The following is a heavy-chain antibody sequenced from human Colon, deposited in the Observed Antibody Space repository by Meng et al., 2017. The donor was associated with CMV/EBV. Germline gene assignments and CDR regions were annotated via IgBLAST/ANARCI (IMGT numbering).Heavy chain of an antibody. CDR2: INQHGTEK. J-gene: IGHJ6*02. Sequence: GGSLRLSCAASGFSFTNYWMTWVRQAPGKGLEWVANINQHGTEKYYVDSVKGQFTISRDNAKNSLSLQINSLRVEDTAVYYCIRYSDVDNYFFGLDVWGQGTTVTVSS. CDR3: IRYSDVDNYFFGLDV. D-gene: IGHD4-17*01. CDR1: GFSFTNYW. V-gene: IGHV3-7*01.